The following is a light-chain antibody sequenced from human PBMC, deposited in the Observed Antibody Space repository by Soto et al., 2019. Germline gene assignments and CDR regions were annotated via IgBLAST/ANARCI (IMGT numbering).Light chain of an antibody. V-gene: IGKV1-5*03. Sequence: DIHMTQSPSTLSASAGDRVTITCRASESIATWLAWYQQKPGKAPKLLIYEASNLQSGVPSRFSGSGSGTEFTLTISSLQPDDFATYYCQHYYGFSRTFGQGTKVDIK. CDR2: EAS. CDR1: ESIATW. J-gene: IGKJ1*01. CDR3: QHYYGFSRT.